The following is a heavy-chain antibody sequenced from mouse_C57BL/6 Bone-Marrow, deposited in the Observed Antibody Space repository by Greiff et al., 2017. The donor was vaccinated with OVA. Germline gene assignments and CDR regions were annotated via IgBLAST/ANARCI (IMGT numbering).Heavy chain of an antibody. CDR1: GYAFSSSW. CDR3: ARPLYYYAMDY. Sequence: QVQLKESGPELVKPGASVKISCKASGYAFSSSWMNWVKQRPGKGLEWIGRIYPGDGDTNYNGKFKGKATLTADKSSSTAYMQLSSLTSEDSAVYFCARPLYYYAMDYWGQGTSVTVSS. J-gene: IGHJ4*01. D-gene: IGHD1-2*01. V-gene: IGHV1-82*01. CDR2: IYPGDGDT.